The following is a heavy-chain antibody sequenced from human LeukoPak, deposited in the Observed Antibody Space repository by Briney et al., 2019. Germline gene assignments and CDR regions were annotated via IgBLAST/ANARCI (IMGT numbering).Heavy chain of an antibody. Sequence: GESLRLSCAASGFTFNIYGMTWVRQAPGKGLEWVSSISSSGGSTYYADSVKGRFTISRDNSNNTLYLQMNSLRAEDTAVYYCAKEGFYCSGGSCYSFYYYYMDVWGKGTTVTVSS. V-gene: IGHV3-23*01. D-gene: IGHD2-15*01. CDR3: AKEGFYCSGGSCYSFYYYYMDV. J-gene: IGHJ6*03. CDR1: GFTFNIYG. CDR2: ISSSGGST.